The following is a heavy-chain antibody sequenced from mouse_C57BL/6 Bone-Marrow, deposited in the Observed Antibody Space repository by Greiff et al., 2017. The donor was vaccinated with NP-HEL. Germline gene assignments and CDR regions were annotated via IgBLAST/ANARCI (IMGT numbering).Heavy chain of an antibody. V-gene: IGHV1-20*01. CDR2: INPYNGDT. CDR1: GYSFTGYF. D-gene: IGHD1-1*01. CDR3: ARTYYYGSPWYFDV. Sequence: EVQLQQSGPELVKPGDSVKISCKASGYSFTGYFMNWVMQSPGKSLEWIGRINPYNGDTFYNQKFKGKATLTVDKSSSTAHMELRSLTSEDSAVYYCARTYYYGSPWYFDVWGTGTTVTVSS. J-gene: IGHJ1*03.